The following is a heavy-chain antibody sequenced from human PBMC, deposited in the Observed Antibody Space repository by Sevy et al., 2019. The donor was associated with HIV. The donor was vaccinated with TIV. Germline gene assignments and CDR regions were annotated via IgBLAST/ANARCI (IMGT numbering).Heavy chain of an antibody. D-gene: IGHD2-15*01. CDR2: IWYDGSNK. Sequence: GGSLRLSCAASGFTFSSYGMHWVRQAPGKGLEWVAVIWYDGSNKYYADSVKGRFTISRDNSKNTLYLQMNSLRAEDTAVYYCAREGCSGGSCYDFDYWGQRTLVTVSS. CDR3: AREGCSGGSCYDFDY. CDR1: GFTFSSYG. J-gene: IGHJ4*02. V-gene: IGHV3-33*01.